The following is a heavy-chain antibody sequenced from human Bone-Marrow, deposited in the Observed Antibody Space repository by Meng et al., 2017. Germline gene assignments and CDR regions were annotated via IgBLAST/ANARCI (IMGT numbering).Heavy chain of an antibody. CDR3: ARGRIFLWFGELLEFDY. J-gene: IGHJ4*02. CDR2: INHSGST. V-gene: IGHV4-34*01. D-gene: IGHD3-10*01. Sequence: SETLSLTCAVYGGSFSGYYWSWIRQPPGKGLEWIGEINHSGSTNYNPSLKSRVTISVDTSKNQFYLKLSSVTAADTAVYYCARGRIFLWFGELLEFDYWGQGTLVTVSS. CDR1: GGSFSGYY.